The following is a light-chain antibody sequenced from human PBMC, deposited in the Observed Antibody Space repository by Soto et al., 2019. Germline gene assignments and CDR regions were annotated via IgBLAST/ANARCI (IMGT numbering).Light chain of an antibody. J-gene: IGLJ2*01. CDR1: WSNIGNNA. CDR3: AVWDDNLSGVV. V-gene: IGLV1-36*01. CDR2: YDD. Sequence: QSVLTQPPSVSDAPRQRVTISCSGSWSNIGNNAVNWYQQLPGKAPKLLIYYDDLLSSGVSDRFSGSKSGTSASLAIGGLQSEDEADYYCAVWDDNLSGVVFGGGTKLTVL.